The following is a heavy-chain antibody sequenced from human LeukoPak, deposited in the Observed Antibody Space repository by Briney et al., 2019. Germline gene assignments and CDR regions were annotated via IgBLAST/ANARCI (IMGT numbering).Heavy chain of an antibody. CDR3: ARVHSYYYYGMDV. CDR1: GGSISSYY. CDR2: IYYSGST. J-gene: IGHJ6*02. D-gene: IGHD4-11*01. V-gene: IGHV4-59*01. Sequence: SETLSLTCTVSGGSISSYYWSWIRQPPGKGLEWSGYIYYSGSTNYNPSLKSRVTISVDTSKNQFSLKLSSVTAADTAVYYCARVHSYYYYGMDVWGQGTTVTVSS.